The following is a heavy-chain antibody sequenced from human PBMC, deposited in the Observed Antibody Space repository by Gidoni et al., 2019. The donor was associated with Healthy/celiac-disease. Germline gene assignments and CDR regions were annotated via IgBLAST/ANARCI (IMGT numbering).Heavy chain of an antibody. CDR2: IYHSGST. Sequence: QVQLQESGPGLVKPSETLSLTCTVSGYSISSGYYWGWIRQPPGKGLEWNGSIYHSGSTYYNPALKSRVTISVDTSKNQFSLKLSSVTAADTAVYYCASGLFYDYVWGSYRSFKNERIDYWGQGTLVTVSS. D-gene: IGHD3-16*02. V-gene: IGHV4-38-2*02. CDR3: ASGLFYDYVWGSYRSFKNERIDY. CDR1: GYSISSGYY. J-gene: IGHJ4*02.